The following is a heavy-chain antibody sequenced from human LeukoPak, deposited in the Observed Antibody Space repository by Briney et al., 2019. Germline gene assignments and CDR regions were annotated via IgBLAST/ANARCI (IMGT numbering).Heavy chain of an antibody. Sequence: GESLKISCKGSGYSFTNYWIGWVRQMPGKGLEWMGIVYPADSSTRYSPSFRGQVTISADKPITTAYLQWSSLKASDIAMYYCTRHVYDSGGYYYDYWGQGTPVTVSS. CDR3: TRHVYDSGGYYYDY. CDR2: VYPADSST. V-gene: IGHV5-51*01. D-gene: IGHD3-22*01. CDR1: GYSFTNYW. J-gene: IGHJ4*02.